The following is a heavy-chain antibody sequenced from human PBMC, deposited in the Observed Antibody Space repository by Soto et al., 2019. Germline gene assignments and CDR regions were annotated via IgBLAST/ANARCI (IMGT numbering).Heavy chain of an antibody. CDR3: ARGSQLGIGRDAFDI. V-gene: IGHV1-2*02. D-gene: IGHD7-27*01. Sequence: ASVKVSCKASGYTFTGYYMHWVRQAPGQGLEWMGWINPNSGGTNYAQKFQGGVTMTRDTSISTAYMELSRLRADDTAVYYCARGSQLGIGRDAFDIWGQGTMVTVSS. J-gene: IGHJ3*02. CDR1: GYTFTGYY. CDR2: INPNSGGT.